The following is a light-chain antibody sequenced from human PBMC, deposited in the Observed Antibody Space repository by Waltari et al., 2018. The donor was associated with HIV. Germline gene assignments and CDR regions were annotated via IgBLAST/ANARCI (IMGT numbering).Light chain of an antibody. CDR3: SVWDGSLSAWV. CDR2: SNK. J-gene: IGLJ3*02. V-gene: IGLV1-44*01. Sequence: QSVVTQPPSLSQTSGQTVIISCSGSTSNIGARNVNWYQKLPKTAPKLIIYSNKERPSGVPARFSGSKSGTSASLAITGLLSEDEAEYYCSVWDGSLSAWVFGGGTKLTVL. CDR1: TSNIGARN.